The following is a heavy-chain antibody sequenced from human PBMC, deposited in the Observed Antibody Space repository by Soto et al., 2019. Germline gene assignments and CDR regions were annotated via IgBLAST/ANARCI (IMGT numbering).Heavy chain of an antibody. D-gene: IGHD6-19*01. CDR1: GFTFSSYA. CDR2: ISGSGGST. CDR3: AKEWSYSSGWSHVDY. V-gene: IGHV3-23*01. J-gene: IGHJ4*02. Sequence: PGGSLRLSCAASGFTFSSYAMSWVRQAPGKGLEWVSAISGSGGSTYYADSVEGRFTISRDNSKNTLYLQMNSLRAEDTAVYYCAKEWSYSSGWSHVDYWGQGTLVTVSS.